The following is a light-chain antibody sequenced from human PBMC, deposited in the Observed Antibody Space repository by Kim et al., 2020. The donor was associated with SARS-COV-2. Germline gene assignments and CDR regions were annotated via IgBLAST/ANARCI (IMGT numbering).Light chain of an antibody. CDR1: SPDVGAYPY. V-gene: IGLV2-11*01. CDR3: CSYAGSFGFV. Sequence: QSALTQPRSVSGSRGQSVTISCTGTSPDVGAYPYVSWYQQHPGEVPILLVYDVSQRSSGVPDRFSGSKSGNTASLTISGLQPEDEADYYCCSYAGSFGFVFGLGPKVTLL. CDR2: DVS. J-gene: IGLJ1*01.